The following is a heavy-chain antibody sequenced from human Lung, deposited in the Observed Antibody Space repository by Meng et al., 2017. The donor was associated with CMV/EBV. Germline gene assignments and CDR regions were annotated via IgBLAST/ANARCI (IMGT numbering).Heavy chain of an antibody. CDR1: GYTFTTYG. CDR3: ARDRGISGTTFRGDY. CDR2: IGVYDGKT. D-gene: IGHD1-20*01. J-gene: IGHJ4*02. V-gene: IGHV1-18*01. Sequence: ASVXVSXKASGYTFTTYGISWVRQAPGQGLEWMGWIGVYDGKTNYAQKLLGRVTMTTDISTTTAYMDLRSLRSDDTAVYYCARDRGISGTTFRGDYWGQGKXVTGYS.